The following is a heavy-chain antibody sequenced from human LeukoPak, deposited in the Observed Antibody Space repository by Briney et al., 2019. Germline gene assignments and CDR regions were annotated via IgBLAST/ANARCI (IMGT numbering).Heavy chain of an antibody. J-gene: IGHJ4*02. CDR2: MNPNSANT. CDR3: ARDGGTYDFWSGYYLMGY. D-gene: IGHD3-3*01. Sequence: ASVKVSCKTSGYPFSSYDINWVRQATGQGLEWMGWMNPNSANTGYAQNFQGRVTMTRNTSISTAYMELSSLRPEDTAVYYCARDGGTYDFWSGYYLMGYWGQGTLVTVSS. V-gene: IGHV1-8*02. CDR1: GYPFSSYD.